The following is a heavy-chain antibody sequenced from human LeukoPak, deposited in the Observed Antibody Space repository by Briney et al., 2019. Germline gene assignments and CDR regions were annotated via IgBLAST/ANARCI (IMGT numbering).Heavy chain of an antibody. CDR2: TYYRSKWYN. Sequence: SQTLSLTCAISGDSVSSNSAAWNWIRQSPSRGLEWLGRTYYRSKWYNDYAVSVKSRITINPDTSKNQFSLQLNSVTPEDTAVYYCAREPRDSGSYYYYYMDVWGKGTTVTVSS. CDR3: AREPRDSGSYYYYYMDV. J-gene: IGHJ6*03. V-gene: IGHV6-1*01. D-gene: IGHD1-26*01. CDR1: GDSVSSNSAA.